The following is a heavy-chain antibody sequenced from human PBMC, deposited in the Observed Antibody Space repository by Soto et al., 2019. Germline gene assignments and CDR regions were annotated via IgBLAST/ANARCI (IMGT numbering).Heavy chain of an antibody. CDR3: ARCQAPIENYYFDY. Sequence: SGPTLVNPTQTLTLTCTFSGFSLSTSGVGVGWIRQPPGKALERLALIYWDDDKRYSPSLKSRLTITKDTSKNQVVLTMTNMDPVDTATYYCARCQAPIENYYFDYWGQGTLVTVSS. V-gene: IGHV2-5*02. CDR1: GFSLSTSGVG. CDR2: IYWDDDK. J-gene: IGHJ4*02.